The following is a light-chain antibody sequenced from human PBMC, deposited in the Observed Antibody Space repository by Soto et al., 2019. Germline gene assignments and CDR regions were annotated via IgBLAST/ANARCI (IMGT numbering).Light chain of an antibody. CDR3: CSPALTTTVL. V-gene: IGLV2-23*02. J-gene: IGLJ2*01. Sequence: QSALTQPASVSGSPGQSITISCTGTTNDVGSYNLVSWYQQHPGKVPKLMIYEVTKRPSGVSDRFSGSKSGNTASLTISGLQAEDEADYYCCSPALTTTVLFGGGTKLTVL. CDR1: TNDVGSYNL. CDR2: EVT.